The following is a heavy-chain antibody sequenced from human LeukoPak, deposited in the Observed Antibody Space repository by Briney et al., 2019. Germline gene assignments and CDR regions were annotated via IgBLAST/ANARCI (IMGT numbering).Heavy chain of an antibody. D-gene: IGHD4-11*01. J-gene: IGHJ5*02. Sequence: PSETLSLTCAVYGGSFSGYYWSWIRQPPGKGLEWIGEINHSGSTNYNPSLKSRVTISVDTSKNQFSLKLSSVTAADTAVYYCARVYYSNYTMPWFDPWGQGTLVTVSS. V-gene: IGHV4-34*01. CDR1: GGSFSGYY. CDR3: ARVYYSNYTMPWFDP. CDR2: INHSGST.